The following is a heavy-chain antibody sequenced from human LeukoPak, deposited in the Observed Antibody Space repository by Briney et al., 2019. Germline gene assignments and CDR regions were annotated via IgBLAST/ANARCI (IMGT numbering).Heavy chain of an antibody. V-gene: IGHV3-21*01. CDR3: ARDLTAAGGKWFDH. CDR1: GFTFSSYS. CDR2: ISRSSSYI. J-gene: IGHJ5*02. Sequence: GGSLRLSCAASGFTFSSYSMNWVRQAPGKGLEWVSCISRSSSYIYYAESVKGRFTISRDNAKNSLYLQMNSLRAEDTAVYYCARDLTAAGGKWFDHWGQGTLVTVSS. D-gene: IGHD6-25*01.